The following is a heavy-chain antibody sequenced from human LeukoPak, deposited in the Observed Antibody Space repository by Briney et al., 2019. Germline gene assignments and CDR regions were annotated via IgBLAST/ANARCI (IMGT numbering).Heavy chain of an antibody. J-gene: IGHJ6*03. CDR1: GYTFTSYG. CDR3: ARNFVLRFLEWLPNSYYYYYMDV. V-gene: IGHV1-18*01. CDR2: ISAYNGNT. D-gene: IGHD3-3*01. Sequence: ASVKVSCKASGYTFTSYGISWVRQAPGQGLEWMGWISAYNGNTNYAQKLQGRVTMTTDTSTSTAYMELRSLRSDDTAVYYCARNFVLRFLEWLPNSYYYYYMDVWGKGTTVTVSS.